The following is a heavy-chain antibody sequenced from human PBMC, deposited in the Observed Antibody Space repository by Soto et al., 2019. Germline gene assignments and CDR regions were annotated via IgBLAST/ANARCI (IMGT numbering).Heavy chain of an antibody. CDR3: ARRRIAARLIYYYYGMDV. D-gene: IGHD6-6*01. Sequence: EVQLVESGGGLVKPGGSLRLSCAASGFTFSSYSMNWVGQAPGKGLEWVSSISSSSSYIYYAYSVKGRFTISRDNAKNTLYLQKNSLRAEDTAVYYCARRRIAARLIYYYYGMDVWGQGTTVTVSS. CDR1: GFTFSSYS. V-gene: IGHV3-21*01. J-gene: IGHJ6*02. CDR2: ISSSSSYI.